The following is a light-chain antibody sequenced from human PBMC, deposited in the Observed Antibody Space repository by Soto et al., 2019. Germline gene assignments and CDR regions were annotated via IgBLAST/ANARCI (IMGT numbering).Light chain of an antibody. CDR3: QSYDSSLSAL. CDR2: ANI. CDR1: SSNIGAGYD. V-gene: IGLV1-40*01. Sequence: QSVLTQPPSVSGAPGQRVTISCTGSSSNIGAGYDVHWSQQLPGTAPKLLIYANINRPSGVPDRFSGSKSGTSASLAITGLQAEDEADYYCQSYDSSLSALFGTGTKLTVL. J-gene: IGLJ1*01.